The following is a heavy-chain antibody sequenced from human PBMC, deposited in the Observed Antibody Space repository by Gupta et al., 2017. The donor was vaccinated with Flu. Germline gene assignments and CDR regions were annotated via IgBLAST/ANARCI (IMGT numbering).Heavy chain of an antibody. J-gene: IGHJ4*02. CDR2: ISSSGSTI. CDR1: GFTFTSYE. Sequence: VQLVVSGGGLVQPGGSLRLSCAASGFTFTSYEMNWVRQAPGKGLEWVSYISSSGSTIYYADSVKGRFTISRDNAKNSLYLQMNSLRAEDTAVYYCARGHYVERPPAAGLANWGQGTLVTVSS. D-gene: IGHD6-13*01. V-gene: IGHV3-48*03. CDR3: ARGHYVERPPAAGLAN.